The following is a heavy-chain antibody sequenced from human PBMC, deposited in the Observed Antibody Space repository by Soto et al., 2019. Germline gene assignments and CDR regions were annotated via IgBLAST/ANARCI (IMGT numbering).Heavy chain of an antibody. Sequence: QVQLVQSGAEVKKPGSSVKVSCKASGGTVSYYTISWVRQAPGQGLEWMGRIIPILGIANYAQKFQGRVTITADKSTRTVYMELSSLRSEDTAVYYCASNYGGNSYWGQGTLVTVSS. CDR2: IIPILGIA. V-gene: IGHV1-69*02. CDR3: ASNYGGNSY. J-gene: IGHJ4*02. D-gene: IGHD4-17*01. CDR1: GGTVSYYT.